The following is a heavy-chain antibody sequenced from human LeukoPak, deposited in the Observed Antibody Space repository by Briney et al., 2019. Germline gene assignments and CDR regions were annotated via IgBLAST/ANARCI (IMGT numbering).Heavy chain of an antibody. V-gene: IGHV4-39*07. D-gene: IGHD1-1*01. CDR2: IYYSGST. CDR1: GGSISSSSYY. CDR3: AREERRLRWVTGIDY. J-gene: IGHJ4*02. Sequence: PSETLSLTCTVSGGSISSSSYYWGWIRQPPGKGLEWIGSIYYSGSTYYNPSLKSRVTISVDTSKNQFSLKLSAVTAADTAVYYCAREERRLRWVTGIDYWGQGTLVTVSS.